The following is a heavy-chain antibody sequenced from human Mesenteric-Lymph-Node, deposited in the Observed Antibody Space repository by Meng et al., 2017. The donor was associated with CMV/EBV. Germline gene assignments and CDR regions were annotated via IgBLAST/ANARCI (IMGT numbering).Heavy chain of an antibody. CDR1: YS. CDR2: IYYSGST. D-gene: IGHD3-22*01. Sequence: YSWGWIRQHPGKGLEWIGNIYYSGSTYYNPSLKSRVTISVDTSKNQFSLKLSSVTAADTAVYYCVRVLKTYYYDSSGYSSPHYFDYWGQGTLVTVSS. V-gene: IGHV4-39*01. J-gene: IGHJ4*02. CDR3: VRVLKTYYYDSSGYSSPHYFDY.